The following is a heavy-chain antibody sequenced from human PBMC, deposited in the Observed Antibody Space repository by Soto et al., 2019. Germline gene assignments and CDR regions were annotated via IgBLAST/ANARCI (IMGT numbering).Heavy chain of an antibody. J-gene: IGHJ4*02. CDR2: ISDDETTT. Sequence: GGSLRLSCTASAFTFSDYYMNWIRQAPGKGLVWVSRISDDETTTRYAGSVKGRFTISRDNAKNTLYLQMNSLRAEDTAVYYCARQSNYAADYWGQGSLVTVSS. D-gene: IGHD2-2*01. CDR1: AFTFSDYY. V-gene: IGHV3-74*01. CDR3: ARQSNYAADY.